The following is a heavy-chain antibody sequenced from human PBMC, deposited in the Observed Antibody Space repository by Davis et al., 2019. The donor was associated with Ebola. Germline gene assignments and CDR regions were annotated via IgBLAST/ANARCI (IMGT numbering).Heavy chain of an antibody. CDR1: GFTFSSYE. CDR3: ARDGDNYSNLDH. J-gene: IGHJ4*02. Sequence: GESLKISCAASGFTFSSYEMNWVRQAPGKGLVWVSRIKSDGSTISYADSVKGRFTISRDNAKNTLFLQMNSLRAEDTSVYYCARDGDNYSNLDHWGQGTLVTVSS. D-gene: IGHD5-24*01. CDR2: IKSDGSTI. V-gene: IGHV3-74*01.